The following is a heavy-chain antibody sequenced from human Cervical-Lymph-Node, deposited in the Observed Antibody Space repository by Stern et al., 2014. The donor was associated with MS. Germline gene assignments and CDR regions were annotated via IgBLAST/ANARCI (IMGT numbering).Heavy chain of an antibody. CDR1: GYTFTGYY. CDR3: ARSSAYCSSTSCRTNWYFDL. V-gene: IGHV1-2*04. J-gene: IGHJ2*01. CDR2: INPNRGGT. Sequence: QVQLVQSGAEVKKPGASVKVSCKASGYTFTGYYMHWVRQAPGQGLEWMGWINPNRGGTNYAQKFQGWVTMTRDTSISTAYMELSRLRSDDTAVYYCARSSAYCSSTSCRTNWYFDLWGRGTLVTVSS. D-gene: IGHD2-2*01.